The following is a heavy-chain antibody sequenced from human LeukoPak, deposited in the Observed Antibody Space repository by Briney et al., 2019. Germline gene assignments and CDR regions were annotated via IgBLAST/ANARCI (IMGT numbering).Heavy chain of an antibody. J-gene: IGHJ4*02. Sequence: GGSLRLSCVASGFTFSSYEMNWVRQAPGKGLEWLSYISSSSRTIYYTDSVKGRFTISRDNAKNSLYLQMNSLRAEDTAVYYCARVDFWSGYSQDDYWGQGTLVTVSS. CDR2: ISSSSRTI. D-gene: IGHD3-3*01. CDR1: GFTFSSYE. CDR3: ARVDFWSGYSQDDY. V-gene: IGHV3-48*01.